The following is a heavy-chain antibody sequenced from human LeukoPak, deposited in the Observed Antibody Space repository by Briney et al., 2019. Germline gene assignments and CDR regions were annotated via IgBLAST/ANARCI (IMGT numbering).Heavy chain of an antibody. CDR3: ARVVYYGSGSYLVYYFDY. J-gene: IGHJ4*02. CDR1: GFTFSSYE. CDR2: ISSSGSTI. D-gene: IGHD3-10*01. V-gene: IGHV3-48*03. Sequence: GGSLRLSCAASGFTFSSYEMNWVRQAPGKVLEWVSYISSSGSTIYYADSVKGRFTISRDNAKNSLYLQMNSLRAEDTAVYYCARVVYYGSGSYLVYYFDYWGQGTLVTVSS.